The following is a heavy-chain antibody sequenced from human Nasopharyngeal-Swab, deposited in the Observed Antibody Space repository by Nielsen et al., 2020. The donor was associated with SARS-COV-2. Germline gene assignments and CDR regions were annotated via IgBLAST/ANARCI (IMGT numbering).Heavy chain of an antibody. V-gene: IGHV5-51*01. CDR3: ARHSDHYDILTGDPPWYFDY. CDR2: IYPGNSDT. CDR1: GYSFTSSW. Sequence: AESLPISCQGSGYSFTSSWIGSVRQMPGYSLDCLVIIYPGNSDTRYSPSFQGQVTISADKSISTAYLQWSSLKASDTAMYYFARHSDHYDILTGDPPWYFDYWGQGTLVTVSS. J-gene: IGHJ4*02. D-gene: IGHD3-9*01.